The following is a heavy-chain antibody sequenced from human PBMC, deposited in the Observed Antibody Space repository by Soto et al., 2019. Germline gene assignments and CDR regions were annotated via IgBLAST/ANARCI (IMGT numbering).Heavy chain of an antibody. J-gene: IGHJ6*02. V-gene: IGHV1-69*01. D-gene: IGHD6-6*01. CDR3: ARARLSNGDPNIYFFYGLDV. CDR2: IVPLIRKV. CDR1: GDMFRNSA. Sequence: QVLLMQSGAEVKRPGSSVKLSCKASGDMFRNSAFTWVRQAPGQGLEWMGVIVPLIRKVIAAQKFQGRVTFTADESTSTLYLELSSLRSEDTAVYYCARARLSNGDPNIYFFYGLDVWGQGTTVTVSS.